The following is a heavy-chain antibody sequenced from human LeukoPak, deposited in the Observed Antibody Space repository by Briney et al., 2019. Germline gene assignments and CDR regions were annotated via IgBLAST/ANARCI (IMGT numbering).Heavy chain of an antibody. CDR2: IIPILGIA. J-gene: IGHJ4*02. CDR1: GGTFSSYA. V-gene: IGHV1-69*04. Sequence: GGSLRLSCAASGGTFSSYAISWVRQAPGQGLEWMGRIIPILGIANYAQKFQGRVTITADKSTSTAYMELSSLRSEDTAVYYCARRYSSSWFSQDWGQGTLVTVSS. D-gene: IGHD6-13*01. CDR3: ARRYSSSWFSQD.